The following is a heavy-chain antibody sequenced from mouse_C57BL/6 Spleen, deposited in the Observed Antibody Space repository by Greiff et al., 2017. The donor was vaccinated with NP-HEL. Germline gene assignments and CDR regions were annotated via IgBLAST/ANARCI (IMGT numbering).Heavy chain of an antibody. CDR2: INPNNGGT. Sequence: EVQLQQSGPELVKPGASVKISCKASGYTFTDYYMNWVKQSHGKSLEWIGDINPNNGGTRYNQKFKGKATLTVDKSSSTAYMELRSLTSEDSAVYYCARSGAFYAMDYWGQGTSVTVSS. V-gene: IGHV1-26*01. D-gene: IGHD3-1*01. CDR3: ARSGAFYAMDY. CDR1: GYTFTDYY. J-gene: IGHJ4*01.